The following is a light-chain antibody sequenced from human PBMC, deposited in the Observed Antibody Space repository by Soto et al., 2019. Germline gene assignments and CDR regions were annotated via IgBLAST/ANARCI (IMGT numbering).Light chain of an antibody. Sequence: DIQMTQSPSTLSASVGDRVTITCRASQSIRYWVAWYQHKPGKAPKLLIYDASTLESGVPTRFGGSGSGTEFTLTISSLHPDDFATYYCQQYNILSTFGQGTKVDIK. CDR3: QQYNILST. CDR1: QSIRYW. CDR2: DAS. V-gene: IGKV1-5*01. J-gene: IGKJ1*01.